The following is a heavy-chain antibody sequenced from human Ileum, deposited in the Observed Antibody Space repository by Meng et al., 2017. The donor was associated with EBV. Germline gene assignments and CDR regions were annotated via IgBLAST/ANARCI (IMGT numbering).Heavy chain of an antibody. CDR3: ARIAGSGWNFDY. D-gene: IGHD6-19*01. CDR2: ISGYNGNA. J-gene: IGHJ4*02. CDR1: GYTFTSYG. V-gene: IGHV1-18*01. Sequence: QVQLVQYGTEVKNPGASVKVSCKPSGYTFTSYGITWVRQAPGQGLEWMGWISGYNGNANYAQKLQGRVTMTTDTSTSTVYMELRSLRSEDTAVYYCARIAGSGWNFDYWGQGTLVTVSS.